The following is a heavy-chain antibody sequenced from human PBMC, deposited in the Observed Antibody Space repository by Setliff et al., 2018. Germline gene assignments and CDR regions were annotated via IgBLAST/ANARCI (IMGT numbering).Heavy chain of an antibody. CDR2: IDHSGRT. CDR3: ARYGGGHFWFFGL. J-gene: IGHJ2*01. V-gene: IGHV4-34*01. Sequence: SETLSLTCAVYGGSLSGYYWTWIRQPPGKGLEWIGEIDHSGRTNYNPSLGSRVTISLDTSKQQFSLNLISVTAADTAVYYCARYGGGHFWFFGLWGRGTLVTVSS. D-gene: IGHD2-15*01. CDR1: GGSLSGYY.